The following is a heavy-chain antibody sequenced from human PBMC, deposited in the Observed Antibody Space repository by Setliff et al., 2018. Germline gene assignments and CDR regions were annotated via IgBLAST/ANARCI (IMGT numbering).Heavy chain of an antibody. D-gene: IGHD3-3*01. CDR3: ARAAGASFWAVFHAVRPIDV. V-gene: IGHV4-39*07. CDR2: IHHTGTN. J-gene: IGHJ6*03. CDR1: DDSTMTINNY. Sequence: SETLSLTCSVSDDSTMTINNYWGWIRQSPGKGLEWIGSIHHTGTNFYNPSLESRVTISIDTSKKSFSLLLTSVTAADTAVYFCARAAGASFWAVFHAVRPIDVWGKGTTVAVSS.